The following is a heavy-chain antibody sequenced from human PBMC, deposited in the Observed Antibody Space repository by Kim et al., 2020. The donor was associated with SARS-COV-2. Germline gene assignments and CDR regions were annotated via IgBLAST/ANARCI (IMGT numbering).Heavy chain of an antibody. CDR3: ARLRPSGHYFDY. Sequence: TLSLTCSVSGDSVTNSYYYWSWLRQHPGKGLEWIGEIYYAGTTYYNPSLKSRVTVSLDTSQNKFSLTVTSVTAADTAIYFCARLRPSGHYFDYWGQGTPVTVSS. CDR2: IYYAGTT. CDR1: GDSVTNSYYY. J-gene: IGHJ4*02. D-gene: IGHD6-6*01. V-gene: IGHV4-31*03.